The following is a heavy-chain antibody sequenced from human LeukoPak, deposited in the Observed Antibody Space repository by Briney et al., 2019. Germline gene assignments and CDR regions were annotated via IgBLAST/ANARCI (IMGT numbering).Heavy chain of an antibody. CDR1: GFTFKNYA. V-gene: IGHV3-23*01. Sequence: GGSLTLSCAASGFTFKNYAMSWVRQAPARGLEWVASLRGDGETFYADSVRGRFTLSRDDSRNSVYLHLNNLRVGDTALYFCAKASWVSSADAVLWGQGTVVTVS. CDR2: LRGDGET. D-gene: IGHD3-10*01. J-gene: IGHJ4*02. CDR3: AKASWVSSADAVL.